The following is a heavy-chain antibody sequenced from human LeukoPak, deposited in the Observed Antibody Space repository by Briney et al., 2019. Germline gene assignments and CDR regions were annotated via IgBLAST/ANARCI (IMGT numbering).Heavy chain of an antibody. CDR3: ASLRSSSGWSIDY. CDR1: GFTFSSYS. Sequence: PGGSLRLSCAASGFTFSSYSMNWVRQAPGKGLEWVSSISSSSYIYYADSVKGRFTISRDNAKNSLYLQMNSLRAEDTAVYYCASLRSSSGWSIDYWGQGTLVTVSS. V-gene: IGHV3-21*01. D-gene: IGHD6-19*01. J-gene: IGHJ4*02. CDR2: ISSSSYI.